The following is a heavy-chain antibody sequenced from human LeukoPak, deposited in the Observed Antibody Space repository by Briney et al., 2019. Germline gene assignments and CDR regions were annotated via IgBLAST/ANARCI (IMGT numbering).Heavy chain of an antibody. D-gene: IGHD4-17*01. CDR2: IYYSGST. CDR1: GGSISSYY. CDR3: ARGSTVTWGALGYYFDY. V-gene: IGHV4-59*12. Sequence: SETLSLTCTVSGGSISSYYWSWLRQPPGKGLEWMGYIYYSGSTNYNPSLKSRVTISVDTSKNQFSLKLSSVTAADTAVYYCARGSTVTWGALGYYFDYWGQGTLVTVSS. J-gene: IGHJ4*02.